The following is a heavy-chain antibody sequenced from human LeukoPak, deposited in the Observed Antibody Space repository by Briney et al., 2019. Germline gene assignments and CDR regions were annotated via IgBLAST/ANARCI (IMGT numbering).Heavy chain of an antibody. Sequence: ASVKVSCKPSGYTFTSYYMRWVRQAPGQGREWMGIIKPVGGSTSYTQMLQGRVTMDRDTSTSTVYMELNSLTFEDTAVYDCARGRGVVVPAAPTGDPFDIWGQGTMVTVSS. CDR1: GYTFTSYY. D-gene: IGHD2-2*01. CDR2: IKPVGGST. V-gene: IGHV1-46*04. CDR3: ARGRGVVVPAAPTGDPFDI. J-gene: IGHJ3*02.